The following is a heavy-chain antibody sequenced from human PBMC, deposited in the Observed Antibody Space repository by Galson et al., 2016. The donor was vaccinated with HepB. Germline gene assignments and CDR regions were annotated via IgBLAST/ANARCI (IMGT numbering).Heavy chain of an antibody. J-gene: IGHJ4*02. CDR3: AQRPYYCTSTSCWDY. D-gene: IGHD2-2*01. Sequence: PALVKPTQTLTLTCTFSGFSLSTNGVGVGWIRQPPGKALEWLALIYWDDDQRYNPSLKSRLTVTKDSSKNQVVLTMTNMDTVDTATYYCAQRPYYCTSTSCWDYWGQGTLVTVSS. CDR2: IYWDDDQ. CDR1: GFSLSTNGVG. V-gene: IGHV2-5*02.